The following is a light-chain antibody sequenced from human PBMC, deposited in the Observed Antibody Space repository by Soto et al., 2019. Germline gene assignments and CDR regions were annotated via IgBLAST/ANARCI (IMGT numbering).Light chain of an antibody. Sequence: QSALTQPASVSGSPGQSITISCTGTSSDVGGYNYVSWYQQHPGKAPKLMIYEVSNRPSGVSNRFSGSKSGNTASLTISGLQAEDDADYYCSSYTSSSTLGVVFGGGTKVTVL. CDR2: EVS. V-gene: IGLV2-14*01. CDR3: SSYTSSSTLGVV. CDR1: SSDVGGYNY. J-gene: IGLJ2*01.